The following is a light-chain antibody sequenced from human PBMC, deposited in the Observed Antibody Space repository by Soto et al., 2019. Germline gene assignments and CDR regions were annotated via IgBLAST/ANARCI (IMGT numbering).Light chain of an antibody. Sequence: DIVMTQSPATLSVSPGERVTLSCRASQSVGTYLAWYQQKPGQAPRLLIYRASTRATGFPATFSGSGSGTEFTLTISRLQSEDFAVYYCQQYTNWPFTFGGGTKVEI. V-gene: IGKV3-15*01. J-gene: IGKJ4*01. CDR1: QSVGTY. CDR3: QQYTNWPFT. CDR2: RAS.